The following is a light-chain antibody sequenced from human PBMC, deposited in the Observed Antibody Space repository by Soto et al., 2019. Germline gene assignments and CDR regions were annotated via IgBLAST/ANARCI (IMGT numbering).Light chain of an antibody. Sequence: QSALTQPASVSGSPGQSITISCTGSSNDIGAYNYVSWYQQHPGKVPKLLIYDVTNRPSGVSDLFSGSKSGRTASLTISGLQPEDEADYYCASYTSIIAVVFGGGTKVTVL. CDR3: ASYTSIIAVV. CDR1: SNDIGAYNY. J-gene: IGLJ2*01. V-gene: IGLV2-14*01. CDR2: DVT.